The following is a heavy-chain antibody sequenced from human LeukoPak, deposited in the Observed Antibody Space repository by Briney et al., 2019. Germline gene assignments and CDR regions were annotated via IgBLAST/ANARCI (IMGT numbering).Heavy chain of an antibody. Sequence: GGSLRLSCAASGFTFSDYYMSWMRQAPGKGLEWVSYISSSGSTIYYVESVWGRFTISRDNSKNTLYLQMNSLRAEDTAVYYCAKDGSCPDYFDYWGQGTLVTVSS. D-gene: IGHD3-10*01. J-gene: IGHJ4*02. CDR1: GFTFSDYY. V-gene: IGHV3-11*04. CDR2: ISSSGSTI. CDR3: AKDGSCPDYFDY.